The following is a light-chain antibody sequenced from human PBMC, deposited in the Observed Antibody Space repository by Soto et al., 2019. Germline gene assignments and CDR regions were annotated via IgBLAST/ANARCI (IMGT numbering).Light chain of an antibody. CDR3: QKYYNAPRT. CDR2: AAI. J-gene: IGKJ1*01. CDR1: QDIANY. V-gene: IGKV1-27*01. Sequence: DIQMTQSPSSLSASVGDRVTITCRASQDIANYLAWYQQKPGKVPQLLIYAAITLQSGVPSRFSGSGSGTDFTLTISSLQPEDVATYYCQKYYNAPRTFGQGPKVE.